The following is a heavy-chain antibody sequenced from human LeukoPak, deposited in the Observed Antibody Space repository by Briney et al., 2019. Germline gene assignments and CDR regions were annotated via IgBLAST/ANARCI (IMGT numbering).Heavy chain of an antibody. CDR3: AKIEREQIGRRGYFDY. Sequence: GGSLRLSCAAAGFTLSSYAMSWVRQAPGKGLEWVSAISGSGGRTYYADSVKGRFTISRDNSKNTLYLQMNSLRAEDTAVYYCAKIEREQIGRRGYFDYWGEGTLVTVYS. CDR1: GFTLSSYA. J-gene: IGHJ4*02. CDR2: ISGSGGRT. D-gene: IGHD1/OR15-1a*01. V-gene: IGHV3-23*01.